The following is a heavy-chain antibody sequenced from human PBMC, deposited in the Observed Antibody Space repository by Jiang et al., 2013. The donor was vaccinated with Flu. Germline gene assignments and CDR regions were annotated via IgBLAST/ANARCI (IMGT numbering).Heavy chain of an antibody. Sequence: LLKPSETLSLTCAVYGGSFSGYYWSWIRQPPGKGLEWIGEINHSGSTNYNPSLKSRVTISVDTSKNQFSLKLSSVTAADTAVYYCARYYDSSGWSYYYYYGMDVWGQGTTVTVSS. V-gene: IGHV4-34*01. CDR1: GGSFSGYY. CDR3: ARYYDSSGWSYYYYYGMDV. J-gene: IGHJ6*02. CDR2: INHSGST. D-gene: IGHD3-22*01.